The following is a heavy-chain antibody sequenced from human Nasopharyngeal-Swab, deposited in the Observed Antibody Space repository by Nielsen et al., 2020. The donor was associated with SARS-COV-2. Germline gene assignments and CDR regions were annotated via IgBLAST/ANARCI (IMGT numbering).Heavy chain of an antibody. CDR3: ARDLVRGRWLQYAFDI. J-gene: IGHJ3*02. V-gene: IGHV3-33*01. CDR1: GFTFSSYG. CDR2: IWYDGSNK. Sequence: GESLKISCAASGFTFSSYGMHWVRQAPGKGLEWVAVIWYDGSNKYYADSVKGRFTISRGNSKNTLYLQMNSLRAEDTAVYYCARDLVRGRWLQYAFDIWGQGTMVTVSS. D-gene: IGHD5-24*01.